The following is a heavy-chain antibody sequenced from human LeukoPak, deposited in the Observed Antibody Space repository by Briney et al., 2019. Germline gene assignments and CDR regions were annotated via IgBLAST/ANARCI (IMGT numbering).Heavy chain of an antibody. Sequence: SETLSLTRTLSGRHIRSYYWSWIRPPPGKGREWIEYIDYSGSTHYPPSLKSRVTISVDTPKNQFSLNLTSVPAWDPSVYYWAGVVPCLDGYIVHWGQGTLVTVSS. V-gene: IGHV4-59*12. CDR2: IDYSGST. J-gene: IGHJ4*02. D-gene: IGHD6-6*01. CDR1: GRHIRSYY. CDR3: AGVVPCLDGYIVH.